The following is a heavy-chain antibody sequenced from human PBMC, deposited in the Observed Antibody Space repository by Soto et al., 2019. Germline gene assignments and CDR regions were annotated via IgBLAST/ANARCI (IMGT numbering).Heavy chain of an antibody. CDR2: ISSSSSYI. D-gene: IGHD5-18*01. V-gene: IGHV3-21*01. J-gene: IGHJ4*02. CDR1: GFTFSSYS. CDR3: ARDQPGYSYGYGLGY. Sequence: EVQLVESGGGLVKPGGSLRLSCAASGFTFSSYSMNWVRQAPGKGLEWVSSISSSSSYIYYADSVKGRFTISRDNAKNSRYVQMTSLRAEDTAVYYCARDQPGYSYGYGLGYWGQGTLVTVSS.